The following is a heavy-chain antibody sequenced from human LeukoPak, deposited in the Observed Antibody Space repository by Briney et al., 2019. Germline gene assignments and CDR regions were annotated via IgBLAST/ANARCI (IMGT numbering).Heavy chain of an antibody. CDR2: IYYSGST. D-gene: IGHD6-6*01. CDR3: ARGSKGPRLLY. J-gene: IGHJ4*02. Sequence: SETLSLTCTVSGGSISSSSYYWGWIRQPPGKGLEWIGSIYYSGSTYYNPSLKSRVTISVDTAKNQFSLKLNSVTAADTAVYYCARGSKGPRLLYWGQGTLVTVSS. CDR1: GGSISSSSYY. V-gene: IGHV4-39*01.